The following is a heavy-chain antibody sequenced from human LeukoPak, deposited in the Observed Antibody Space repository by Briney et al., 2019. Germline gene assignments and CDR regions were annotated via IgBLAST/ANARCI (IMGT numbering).Heavy chain of an antibody. V-gene: IGHV4-59*08. Sequence: SETLSLTCTVSGGSISSYYWSWIRQPPGKGLEWIGYIYYSGSTNYNPSLKSRVTISVDTSKNQFSLKLSSVTAADTAVYYCARMYCSSTSCYPNIPYYFDYWGQGTLVTVS. CDR2: IYYSGST. D-gene: IGHD2-2*01. J-gene: IGHJ4*02. CDR1: GGSISSYY. CDR3: ARMYCSSTSCYPNIPYYFDY.